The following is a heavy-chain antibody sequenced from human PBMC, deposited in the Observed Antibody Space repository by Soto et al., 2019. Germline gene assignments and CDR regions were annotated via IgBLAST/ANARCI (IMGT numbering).Heavy chain of an antibody. D-gene: IGHD2-15*01. CDR1: GFTFSSYG. Sequence: QVQLVESGGGVVQPGRSLRLSCAASGFTFSSYGMHWVRQARGKGLEWVAVISYDGSNKCYADSVKGRFTISRDNSKNTLYLQMNSLRAEDTAVYYCAKETYSGPLDYWGQGTLVTVSS. J-gene: IGHJ4*02. CDR2: ISYDGSNK. V-gene: IGHV3-30*18. CDR3: AKETYSGPLDY.